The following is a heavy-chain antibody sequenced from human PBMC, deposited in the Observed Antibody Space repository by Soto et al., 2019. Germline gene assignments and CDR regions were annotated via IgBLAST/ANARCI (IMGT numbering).Heavy chain of an antibody. CDR2: IYYSGST. Sequence: QLQLQASGPGLVKPSETLSLTCTVSGGSISSSSYYWGWIRQPPGKGLEWIGRIYYSGSTYYNPSLKSGVTISVATSKNLFSLNLRSVTAADTAVYYCASRQSISWYGLWALGTLVTVSS. V-gene: IGHV4-39*01. CDR1: GGSISSSSYY. CDR3: ASRQSISWYGL. D-gene: IGHD6-13*01. J-gene: IGHJ4*02.